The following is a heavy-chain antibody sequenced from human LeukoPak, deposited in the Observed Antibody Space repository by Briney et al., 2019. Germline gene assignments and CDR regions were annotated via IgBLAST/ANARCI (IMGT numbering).Heavy chain of an antibody. Sequence: GESLRLSCVASGLSFSDSYMSWIRQAPGKGLEWLAYMTNGGYITKYADSVKGRFTISRDNAKNYLYLQMSSLRADDTAVYYCARGGERYAFDVWGQGTMVTISP. CDR3: ARGGERYAFDV. CDR2: MTNGGYIT. CDR1: GLSFSDSY. J-gene: IGHJ3*01. V-gene: IGHV3-11*05.